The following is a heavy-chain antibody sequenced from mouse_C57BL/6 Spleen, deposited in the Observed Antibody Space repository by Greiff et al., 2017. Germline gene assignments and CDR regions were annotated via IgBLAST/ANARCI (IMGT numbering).Heavy chain of an antibody. V-gene: IGHV1-54*01. J-gene: IGHJ3*01. CDR1: GYAFTNYL. CDR2: INPGSGGT. Sequence: VKLMGSGAELVRPGTSVKVSCKASGYAFTNYLIEWVKQRPGQGLEWIGVINPGSGGTNYNEKFKGKATLTADKSSSTAYMQLSSLTSEDSAVYFCARGGFAYWGQGTLVTVSA. CDR3: ARGGFAY.